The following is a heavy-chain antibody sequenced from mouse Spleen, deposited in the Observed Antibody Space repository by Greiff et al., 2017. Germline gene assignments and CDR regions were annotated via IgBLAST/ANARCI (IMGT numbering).Heavy chain of an antibody. V-gene: IGHV2-5*01. J-gene: IGHJ2*01. CDR2: IWRGGST. CDR3: AKNWGVTTAFDY. CDR1: GFSLTSYG. Sequence: VQLQESGPGLVQPSQSLSITCTVSGFSLTSYGVHWVRQSPGKGLEWLGVIWRGGSTDYNAAFMSRMSITQDNSKSQVFFKMYSLRADATAIYYYAKNWGVTTAFDYWGQGTTLTVSS. D-gene: IGHD1-2*01.